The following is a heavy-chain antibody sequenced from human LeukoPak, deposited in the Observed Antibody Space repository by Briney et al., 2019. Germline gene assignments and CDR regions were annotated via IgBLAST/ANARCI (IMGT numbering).Heavy chain of an antibody. CDR2: ISAYNGNT. CDR3: ARVIGSSWLYYFDY. D-gene: IGHD6-13*01. J-gene: IGHJ4*02. V-gene: IGHV1-18*01. Sequence: ASVKVSCKTSDYTFTNYGITWVRQAPGQGLEWMGWISAYNGNTNYVQKLQDRVTMTTDTSTSTAYMELRSLRSDDTAVYYCARVIGSSWLYYFDYWGQGTLVTVSS. CDR1: DYTFTNYG.